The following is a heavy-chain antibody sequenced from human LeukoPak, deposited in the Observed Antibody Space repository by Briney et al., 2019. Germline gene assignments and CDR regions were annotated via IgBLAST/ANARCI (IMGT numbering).Heavy chain of an antibody. Sequence: GASLRLSCAAAGFTFRSYWMSWVRQAPGKGLEWVANIKQEGSEKYYVESVKGRFTISRENYKNTMYLQMHSLRAEDTAVYYCAKENGGAGYTYYWGQGTLVTVSS. D-gene: IGHD6-13*01. V-gene: IGHV3-7*01. CDR2: IKQEGSEK. J-gene: IGHJ4*02. CDR3: AKENGGAGYTYY. CDR1: GFTFRSYW.